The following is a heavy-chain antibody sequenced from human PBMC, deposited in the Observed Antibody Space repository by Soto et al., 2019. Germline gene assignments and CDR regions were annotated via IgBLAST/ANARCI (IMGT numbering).Heavy chain of an antibody. CDR1: GGIFSSDA. D-gene: IGHD2-21*02. CDR2: IIPIIGTV. Sequence: ASVKVSCKASGGIFSSDAISWVRQAPGQGLEWMGGIIPIIGTVNYAQKFQGRVTITADESTSTAYMELSSLRSEDTAMYYCASTGGNSYYYYGMDVWGQGTTVTVSS. CDR3: ASTGGNSYYYYGMDV. V-gene: IGHV1-69*13. J-gene: IGHJ6*02.